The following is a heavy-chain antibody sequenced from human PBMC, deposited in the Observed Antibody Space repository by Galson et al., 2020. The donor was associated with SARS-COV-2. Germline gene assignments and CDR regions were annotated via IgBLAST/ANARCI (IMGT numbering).Heavy chain of an antibody. J-gene: IGHJ3*02. V-gene: IGHV3-48*02. D-gene: IGHD2-8*01. CDR3: ARGIRFCPNGEWFLGSFDI. CDR2: ISAGSSTT. CDR1: KFPFNLYS. Sequence: GGSLRLSCAASKFPFNLYSMNWVRQAPGKGLEWLPYISAGSSTTYYADSVKGRFTITRDKDNNFVYLQMNRLRDEDTALYYCARGIRFCPNGEWFLGSFDIWGQGTMVTVSS.